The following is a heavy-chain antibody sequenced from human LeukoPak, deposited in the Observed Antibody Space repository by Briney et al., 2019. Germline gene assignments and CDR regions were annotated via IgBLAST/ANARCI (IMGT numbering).Heavy chain of an antibody. Sequence: PGGSVRLSCTNSGFTFSSYTMNWVRHAPGKGLDWGSSIIISSSDIYYAVSVKVRFTVFRDKAKNSVYLQMNSLRAEDTAVYYCARAMAVPANNDYWGQGTPVTVSS. J-gene: IGHJ4*02. CDR1: GFTFSSYT. V-gene: IGHV3-21*01. D-gene: IGHD5-24*01. CDR2: IIISSSDI. CDR3: ARAMAVPANNDY.